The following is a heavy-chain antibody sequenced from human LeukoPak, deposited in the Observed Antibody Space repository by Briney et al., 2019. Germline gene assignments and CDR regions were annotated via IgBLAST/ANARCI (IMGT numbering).Heavy chain of an antibody. CDR1: GYTFTSYD. D-gene: IGHD3-10*01. V-gene: IGHV1-8*01. Sequence: GASVKVSCKASGYTFTSYDINWVRQATGQGLEWMGWMNPNSGNTGYAQKFQGRVTMTRNTSISTAYMELSSLRSEDTAVYYCARRKFLSRYYGSGKNWFDPWGQGTLVTVSS. J-gene: IGHJ5*02. CDR2: MNPNSGNT. CDR3: ARRKFLSRYYGSGKNWFDP.